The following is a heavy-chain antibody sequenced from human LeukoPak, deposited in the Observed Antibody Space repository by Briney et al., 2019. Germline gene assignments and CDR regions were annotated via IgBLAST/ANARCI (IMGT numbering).Heavy chain of an antibody. D-gene: IGHD2-21*01. J-gene: IGHJ6*02. CDR1: GGIFSNYV. CDR2: IIPMFGTT. V-gene: IGHV1-69*13. Sequence: SAKVSCKASGGIFSNYVITWVRQAPGQGLQWMGGIIPMFGTTNYAREFQDRVTMSADESTNIAHMELRSLTSEDTAVYYCAGERADVEVYSGMDVWGQGTTVTVSS. CDR3: AGERADVEVYSGMDV.